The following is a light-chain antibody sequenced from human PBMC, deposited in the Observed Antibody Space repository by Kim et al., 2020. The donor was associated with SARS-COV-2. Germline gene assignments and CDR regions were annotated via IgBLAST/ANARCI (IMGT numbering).Light chain of an antibody. CDR1: QSISSN. CDR2: GAS. Sequence: SVSPGERAPLSCRASQSISSNLAWYQQKPGQTPRLLIYGASTRATGIPAKFRGSGSGTEFTLTINSLQSEDFAVYYCQQYDNWWTFGEGTKMDIK. J-gene: IGKJ1*01. CDR3: QQYDNWWT. V-gene: IGKV3-15*01.